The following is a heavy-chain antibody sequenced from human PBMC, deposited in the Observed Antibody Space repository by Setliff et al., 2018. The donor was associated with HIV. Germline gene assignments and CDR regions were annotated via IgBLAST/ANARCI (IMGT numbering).Heavy chain of an antibody. CDR1: GGSLSGHY. CDR2: INHGGDT. V-gene: IGHV4-34*01. J-gene: IGHJ1*01. CDR3: ARGPWYYYDSSGYPAEYFQH. D-gene: IGHD3-22*01. Sequence: SETLSLTCAVYGGSLSGHYWSWIRQTPGKGLEWIGEINHGGDTNYNPSLKSRVTISVGSSYNHFSLKLSSVTAADTAVYYCARGPWYYYDSSGYPAEYFQHWGQGTLVTVSS.